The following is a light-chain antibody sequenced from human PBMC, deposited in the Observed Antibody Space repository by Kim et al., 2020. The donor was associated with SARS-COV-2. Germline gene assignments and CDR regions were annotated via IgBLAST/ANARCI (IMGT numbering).Light chain of an antibody. CDR1: SLRSYY. V-gene: IGLV3-19*01. CDR2: GKN. Sequence: SSELTQDPAVSVALGQTVRITCQGDSLRSYYASWYQQKPGQAPVLVFSGKNNRPSGTPDRFSGSYSGNTASLTITAAQAEDEADYYCNSRESSTNHWMFGGGTQLTVL. J-gene: IGLJ3*02. CDR3: NSRESSTNHWM.